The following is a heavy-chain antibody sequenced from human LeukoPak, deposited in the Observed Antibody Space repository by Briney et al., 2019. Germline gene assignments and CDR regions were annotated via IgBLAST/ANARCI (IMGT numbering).Heavy chain of an antibody. V-gene: IGHV3-7*01. CDR2: IKEDGSDK. D-gene: IGHD3-16*01. Sequence: GGSLRLSCAASGLPFSTYYMSWVRQAPGKGLEWVANIKEDGSDKYYVDSVKGRFTVSRDNAKNSVFLQMNSLRDEDTGLYFCARAPLVVSRQYHYGLDVWGQGTTVTVSS. CDR1: GLPFSTYY. J-gene: IGHJ6*02. CDR3: ARAPLVVSRQYHYGLDV.